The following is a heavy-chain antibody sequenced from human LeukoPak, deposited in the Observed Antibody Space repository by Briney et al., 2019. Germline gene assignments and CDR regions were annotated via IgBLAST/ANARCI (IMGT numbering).Heavy chain of an antibody. D-gene: IGHD4-23*01. J-gene: IGHJ4*02. Sequence: SETLSLTCTVSGGSLSTYYWSWIRQPPGKGLEWIGYIYYSGSTNYNPSLKSRVSTSVDTSKNQFSLKLSSVTAADTAVYYCARDTGTVVDYWGQGTLVTVST. CDR2: IYYSGST. V-gene: IGHV4-59*01. CDR1: GGSLSTYY. CDR3: ARDTGTVVDY.